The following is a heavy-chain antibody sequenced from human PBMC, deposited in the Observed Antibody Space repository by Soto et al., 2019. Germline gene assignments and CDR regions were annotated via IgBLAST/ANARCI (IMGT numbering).Heavy chain of an antibody. V-gene: IGHV1-3*01. D-gene: IGHD6-19*01. CDR2: INAGNGNT. CDR1: GYTFTSYA. J-gene: IGHJ6*02. CDR3: ASLRSVPPTGYSSGWYTNYYYGMDV. Sequence: GASVKVSCKASGYTFTSYAMHWVRQAPGQRLEWMGWINAGNGNTKYSQKFQGRVTITRDTSASTAYMELSSLRSEDTAVYYCASLRSVPPTGYSSGWYTNYYYGMDVWGQGTTVTVSS.